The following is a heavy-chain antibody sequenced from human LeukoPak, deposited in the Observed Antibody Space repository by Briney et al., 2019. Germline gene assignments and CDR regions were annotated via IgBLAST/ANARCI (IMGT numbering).Heavy chain of an antibody. CDR3: ARIESIAASGGAFDI. CDR1: GYTFIDYY. Sequence: GASVKVSCKASGYTFIDYYIYWVRQAPGQGLEWMGSINPNSGGTNYERRFQGRVTMTRDTSISTAYMELSRVRSDDTAVYYCARIESIAASGGAFDIWGQGTMVTVSS. CDR2: INPNSGGT. D-gene: IGHD6-25*01. V-gene: IGHV1-2*02. J-gene: IGHJ3*02.